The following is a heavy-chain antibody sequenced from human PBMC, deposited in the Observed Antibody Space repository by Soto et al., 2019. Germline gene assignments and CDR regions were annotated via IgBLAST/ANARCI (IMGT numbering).Heavy chain of an antibody. J-gene: IGHJ4*02. Sequence: EVQLVESGGDLVQPGGSLRLSCAASEFTFSSYWMSWVRQAPGKGLQWVANIDQDGSEKYYVDSVKGRFTISRDNAKNSLYLQMNSLRAEDTAVYYCARSYGKKPPPVYWGQGTLVTVS. D-gene: IGHD2-8*01. V-gene: IGHV3-7*04. CDR2: IDQDGSEK. CDR3: ARSYGKKPPPVY. CDR1: EFTFSSYW.